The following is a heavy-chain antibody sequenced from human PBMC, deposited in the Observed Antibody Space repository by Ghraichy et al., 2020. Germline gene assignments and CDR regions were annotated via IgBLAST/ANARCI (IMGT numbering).Heavy chain of an antibody. CDR1: GFTFSSYA. V-gene: IGHV3-23*01. J-gene: IGHJ6*02. CDR3: AKDRIYDFLGDYYYYYHGMDV. D-gene: IGHD3-3*01. Sequence: GGSLRLSCAASGFTFSSYAMSWVRQAPGKGLEWVSGISGGGGSTYYADSVKGRFTISRDNSKNTLYLQMNSLRAEDTAVYYCAKDRIYDFLGDYYYYYHGMDVWGQGTTVTVSS. CDR2: ISGGGGST.